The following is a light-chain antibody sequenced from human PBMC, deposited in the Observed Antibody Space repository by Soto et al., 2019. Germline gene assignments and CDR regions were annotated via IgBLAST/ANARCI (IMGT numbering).Light chain of an antibody. Sequence: EVVMTQSPATLSVSPGESATLSCRASQSVGSNLVWYQQKPGQAPRLLIYYASIRATDIPARFSGSGSGTEFTLTLSGLQSEDFAIYYCQQYNKWPRVTFGGGTKVEIK. J-gene: IGKJ4*01. V-gene: IGKV3D-15*01. CDR2: YAS. CDR1: QSVGSN. CDR3: QQYNKWPRVT.